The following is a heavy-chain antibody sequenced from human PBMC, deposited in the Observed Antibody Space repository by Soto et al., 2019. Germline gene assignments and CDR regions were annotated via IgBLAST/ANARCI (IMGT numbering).Heavy chain of an antibody. V-gene: IGHV3-23*01. Sequence: GGSLRLCCAASEFTFSSYAMSLVRKAPGKGLEWVSAISGSGGSTYYADSVKGRFTISRDNSKNTLYLQMNSLRAEDTAAYYCARDSYYYDSSGYIDYWGQGTLVTVSS. CDR2: ISGSGGST. CDR3: ARDSYYYDSSGYIDY. CDR1: EFTFSSYA. J-gene: IGHJ4*02. D-gene: IGHD3-22*01.